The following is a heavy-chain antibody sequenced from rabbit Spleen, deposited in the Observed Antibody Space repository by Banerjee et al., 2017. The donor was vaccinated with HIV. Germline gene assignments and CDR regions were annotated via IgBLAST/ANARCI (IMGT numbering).Heavy chain of an antibody. CDR1: GFSFSTSYY. Sequence: EQLEESGGGLVKPEGSLTLTCTASGFSFSTSYYICWVRQAPGKGLEWIGCGYPDGIGSTAHASWAKGRFTISKSASTTVTLQMTSLTAADTATYFCARDTSSSFSSYGMDLWGQGPLVTVS. CDR3: ARDTSSSFSSYGMDL. D-gene: IGHD1-1*01. V-gene: IGHV1S45*01. J-gene: IGHJ6*01. CDR2: GYPDGIGST.